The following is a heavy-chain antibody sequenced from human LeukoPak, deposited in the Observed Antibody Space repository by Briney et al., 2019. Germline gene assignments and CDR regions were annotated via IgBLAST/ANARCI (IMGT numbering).Heavy chain of an antibody. D-gene: IGHD2-2*01. CDR1: GYTFTGYY. V-gene: IGHV1-2*02. Sequence: GASVKVSCKASGYTFTGYYMHWVRQAPGQGLEWMGWINPHSGGTNYAQKFQGRVTMTRDTSISTAYMELSRLRSGDTAVYYCARDFLGCSSTSCYLFGYWGQGTLVTVSS. J-gene: IGHJ4*02. CDR3: ARDFLGCSSTSCYLFGY. CDR2: INPHSGGT.